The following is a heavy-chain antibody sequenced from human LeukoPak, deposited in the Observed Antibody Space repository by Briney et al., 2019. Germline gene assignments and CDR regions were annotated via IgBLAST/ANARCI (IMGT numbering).Heavy chain of an antibody. D-gene: IGHD4-17*01. Sequence: GASVKVSCKASGYTFTGHYTHWVRQAPGQGLEWMGWINPKSGDTNYAQKFQGRVTMTRDTSISTAYMELSRLRSDDTAVYYCARDSLYGDYHDDAFDIWGQGTMVTVSS. CDR3: ARDSLYGDYHDDAFDI. J-gene: IGHJ3*02. CDR2: INPKSGDT. CDR1: GYTFTGHY. V-gene: IGHV1-2*02.